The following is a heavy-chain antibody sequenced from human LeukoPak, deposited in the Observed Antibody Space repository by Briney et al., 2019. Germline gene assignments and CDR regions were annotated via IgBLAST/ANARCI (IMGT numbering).Heavy chain of an antibody. CDR3: ARNYGGNLRYYYYYYMDV. Sequence: SETLSLTCTVSGGSISSSSYYWGWIRQPPGKGLEWIGEINHSGSTNYNPSLKSRVTISVDTSKNQFSLKLSSVTAADTAVYYCARNYGGNLRYYYYYYMDVWGKGTTVTISS. D-gene: IGHD4-23*01. CDR1: GGSISSSSYY. V-gene: IGHV4-39*07. J-gene: IGHJ6*03. CDR2: INHSGST.